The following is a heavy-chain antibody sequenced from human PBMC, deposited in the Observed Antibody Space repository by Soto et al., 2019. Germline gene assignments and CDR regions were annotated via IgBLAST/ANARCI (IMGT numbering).Heavy chain of an antibody. D-gene: IGHD1-26*01. J-gene: IGHJ4*02. CDR3: AREGGLLGATRSFSFDY. CDR2: VSSEGSVD. CDR1: GFIFNNFG. Sequence: QVRLVESGGGVVQSGRSLRLSCAASGFIFNNFGMHWVRQTPGRGLEWVAVVSSEGSVDYYAEFVRGRFAISRDNSKNTISLQLNNVSPDDTGVYYCAREGGLLGATRSFSFDYWGQGTLVTVSP. V-gene: IGHV3-30*03.